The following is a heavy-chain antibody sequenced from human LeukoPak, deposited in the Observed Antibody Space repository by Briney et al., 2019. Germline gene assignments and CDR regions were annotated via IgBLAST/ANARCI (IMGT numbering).Heavy chain of an antibody. V-gene: IGHV3-48*01. CDR2: ISRTSHTI. CDR3: ARYLGGSSFDY. Sequence: GGSLRLSCTASGFTFSNYDMIWFRQAPGKGLEWVSYISRTSHTIYYADSVKGRFTISRDNAKNSLYLQMNSLRVEDTAVYSCARYLGGSSFDYWGQGTLVTVSS. J-gene: IGHJ4*02. CDR1: GFTFSNYD. D-gene: IGHD6-6*01.